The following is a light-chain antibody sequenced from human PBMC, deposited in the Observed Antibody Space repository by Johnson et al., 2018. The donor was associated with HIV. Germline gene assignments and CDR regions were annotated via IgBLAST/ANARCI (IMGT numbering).Light chain of an antibody. Sequence: QSVLTQPPSVSAAPGQKVTISCSGTSSNIGNHYVSWYQLLPGTAPKLLIYENNKRPSGIPDRFSGSKSGTSATLGITGLQTGDEADYYCGTWDSSLSAEVFGTGTKVTVL. J-gene: IGLJ1*01. CDR3: GTWDSSLSAEV. CDR2: ENN. V-gene: IGLV1-51*02. CDR1: SSNIGNHY.